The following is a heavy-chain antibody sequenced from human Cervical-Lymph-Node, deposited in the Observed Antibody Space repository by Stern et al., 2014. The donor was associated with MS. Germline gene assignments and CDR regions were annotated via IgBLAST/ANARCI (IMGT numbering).Heavy chain of an antibody. D-gene: IGHD5-24*01. V-gene: IGHV1-2*02. CDR3: ARESQRGYFYGLDV. Sequence: QVQLVQSGADVKKPGASVKVSCKASGYTFTNYYIHLVRPAPGQGLEWMGRTPPNTGGTSYDQKCKGRVTMSRDTSISTAYMDMKSLRSDDTAVYYCARESQRGYFYGLDVWGQGTTVTVSS. CDR2: TPPNTGGT. CDR1: GYTFTNYY. J-gene: IGHJ6*02.